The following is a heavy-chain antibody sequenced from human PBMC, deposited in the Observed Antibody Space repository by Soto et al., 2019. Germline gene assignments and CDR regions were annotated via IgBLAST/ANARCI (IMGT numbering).Heavy chain of an antibody. CDR1: GGSISSGGYS. J-gene: IGHJ6*02. Sequence: PSETLSLTCAVSGGSISSGGYSWSWIRQQPGKGLEWIGYIYHSGSTYYNPSLKSRVTISVDTSKNQFSLKLSSVTAADTAVYYCARDRRCDFSDYYYYGMDVWGQGTTVTVSS. CDR3: ARDRRCDFSDYYYYGMDV. D-gene: IGHD3-3*01. V-gene: IGHV4-30-2*05. CDR2: IYHSGST.